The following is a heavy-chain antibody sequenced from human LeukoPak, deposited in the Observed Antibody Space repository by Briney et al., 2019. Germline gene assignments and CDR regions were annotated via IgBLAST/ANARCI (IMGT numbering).Heavy chain of an antibody. CDR1: GYTFTSYY. Sequence: GASAKVSCKASGYTFTSYYMHWVRQAPGQGLEWMGIINPSGGSTSYAQKFQGRVTMTRDTSTSTVYMELSSLRSGDTAVYYCARDFADTITVTGDVYYMDVWGKGTTVTVSS. D-gene: IGHD5-24*01. CDR2: INPSGGST. V-gene: IGHV1-46*01. J-gene: IGHJ6*04. CDR3: ARDFADTITVTGDVYYMDV.